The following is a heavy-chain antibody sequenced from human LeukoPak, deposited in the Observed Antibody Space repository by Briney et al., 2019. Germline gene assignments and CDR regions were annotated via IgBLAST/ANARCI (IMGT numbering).Heavy chain of an antibody. CDR2: IPRNGGAA. CDR3: VRGITMMVD. V-gene: IGHV3-20*04. D-gene: IGHD3-22*01. J-gene: IGHJ4*02. CDR1: GFTLSSYA. Sequence: GGSLRLSCAASGFTLSSYAMSWVRQAPGKGLEWVCGIPRNGGAAGYAGSVKGRFTISRDNVKKSLYLQMNSLRAEDTALYYCVRGITMMVDWGQGTLVTVSS.